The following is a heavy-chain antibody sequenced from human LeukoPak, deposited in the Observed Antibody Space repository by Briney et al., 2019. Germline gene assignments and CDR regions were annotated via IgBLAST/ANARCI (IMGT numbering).Heavy chain of an antibody. CDR1: GFTFSSYS. V-gene: IGHV3-21*01. D-gene: IGHD5-24*01. CDR3: AGARGGSVEMATD. CDR2: ISSSSSYI. Sequence: PGGSLRLSCAASGFTFSSYSMNWVRQAPGKGLEWVSSISSSSSYIYYADSVKGRFTISRDNAKNSLYLQMNSLRAEDTAVYYCAGARGGSVEMATDWGQGTLVTVSS. J-gene: IGHJ4*02.